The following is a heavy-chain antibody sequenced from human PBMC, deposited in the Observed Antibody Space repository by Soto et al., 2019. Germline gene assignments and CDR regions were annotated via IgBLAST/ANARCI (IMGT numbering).Heavy chain of an antibody. CDR2: IYYSGST. D-gene: IGHD6-19*01. J-gene: IGHJ6*02. CDR3: ARGGYSSGWYTNYYYYYGMDV. Sequence: PSETLSLTCTVSGGSISSYYWSWIRQPPGKGLEWTGYIYYSGSTNYNPSLKSRVTISVDTSKNQFSLKLSSVTAADTAVYYCARGGYSSGWYTNYYYYYGMDVWGQGTTVTVSS. CDR1: GGSISSYY. V-gene: IGHV4-59*01.